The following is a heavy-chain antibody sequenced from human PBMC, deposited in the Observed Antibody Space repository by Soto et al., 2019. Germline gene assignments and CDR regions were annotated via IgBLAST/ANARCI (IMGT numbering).Heavy chain of an antibody. CDR3: AKVVVAATRHTDFDS. CDR1: GGSINSNNYY. CDR2: IYYGGST. J-gene: IGHJ4*02. V-gene: IGHV4-39*02. Sequence: SETLSLTCTVSGGSINSNNYYWAWIRQPPGKGLAWIASIYYGGSTYYNPSLKSRVSISVDTSKNHFSLKLSSATAADTAVYYCAKVVVAATRHTDFDSWGQGTLVTVSS. D-gene: IGHD2-15*01.